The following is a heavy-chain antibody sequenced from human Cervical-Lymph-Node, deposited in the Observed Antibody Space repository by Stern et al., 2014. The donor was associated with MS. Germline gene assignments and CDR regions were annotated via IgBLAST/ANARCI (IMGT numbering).Heavy chain of an antibody. CDR2: IDWDDDK. CDR3: ARACRDGYNMDYFDY. CDR1: GFSLSTSGMC. D-gene: IGHD5-24*01. Sequence: QVTLRESGPALVKPTQTLTLTCTFSGFSLSTSGMCVSWIRQPPGKALEWLALIDWDDDKYYSTSLKTRLTISKDTSKNQVVLTMTNMDTVDTATYYCARACRDGYNMDYFDYWGQGTLVTVSS. J-gene: IGHJ4*02. V-gene: IGHV2-70*01.